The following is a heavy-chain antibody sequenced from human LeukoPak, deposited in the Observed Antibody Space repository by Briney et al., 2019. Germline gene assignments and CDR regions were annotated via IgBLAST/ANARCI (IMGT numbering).Heavy chain of an antibody. CDR2: IYSGGST. V-gene: IGHV3-53*01. CDR1: GFTVSSNY. CDR3: ARGRRYCSGGSCPYYFDY. J-gene: IGHJ4*02. Sequence: GGSLRLSCAASGFTVSSNYMSWVRQAPGKGLEWVSVIYSGGSTYYADSVKGRFTISRDNSKNTLYLQMNSLRAEDTAVYYCARGRRYCSGGSCPYYFDYWGQGTLVTVSS. D-gene: IGHD2-15*01.